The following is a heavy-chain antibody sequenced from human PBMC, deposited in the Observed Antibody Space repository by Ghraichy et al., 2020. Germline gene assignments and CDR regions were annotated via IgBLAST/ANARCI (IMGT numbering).Heavy chain of an antibody. CDR1: GDSVSRNNAA. Sequence: SQTLSLTCVISGDSVSRNNAAWNWIRQSPSRGLEWLGRTYYRSTWYNEYAASVKGRITINPDTSKNQLSLQLTSVTPEDTAVYYCGRDQGAFNSWGQGTLVTVSS. CDR2: TYYRSTWYN. V-gene: IGHV6-1*01. J-gene: IGHJ4*02. CDR3: GRDQGAFNS.